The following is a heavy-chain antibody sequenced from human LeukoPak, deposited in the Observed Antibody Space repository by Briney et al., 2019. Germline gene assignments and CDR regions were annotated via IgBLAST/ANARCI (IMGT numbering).Heavy chain of an antibody. CDR3: AICSSTRTHAFDI. CDR1: GYSLSSGYY. V-gene: IGHV4-38-2*01. CDR2: IYHSGST. D-gene: IGHD2-2*01. J-gene: IGHJ3*02. Sequence: SETLSLTCAVSGYSLSSGYYWGWIRQPPGKGREWIGSIYHSGSTYYNPSLKSRVTISVDTSKNQFSLKLSSVTAADAAVYYCAICSSTRTHAFDIWGQGTMVTVSS.